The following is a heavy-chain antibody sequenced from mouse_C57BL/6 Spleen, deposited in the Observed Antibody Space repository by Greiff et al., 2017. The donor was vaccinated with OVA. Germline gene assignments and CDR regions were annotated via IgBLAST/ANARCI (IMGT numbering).Heavy chain of an antibody. D-gene: IGHD1-1*01. CDR1: GFTFSSYA. CDR2: ISDGGSYT. V-gene: IGHV5-4*01. J-gene: IGHJ1*03. CDR3: ARAHYYGSSPHWYFDV. Sequence: VQLVESGGGLVKPGGSLKLSCAASGFTFSSYAMSWVRQTPEKRLEWVATISDGGSYTYYPDNVKGRFTISRDNAKNNLYLQMSHLKSEDTAMYYCARAHYYGSSPHWYFDVWGTGTTVTVSS.